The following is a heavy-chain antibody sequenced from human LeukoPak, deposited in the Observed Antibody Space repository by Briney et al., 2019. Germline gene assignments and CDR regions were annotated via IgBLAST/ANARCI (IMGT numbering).Heavy chain of an antibody. Sequence: GGSLRLSCAASGFTFSSYAMSWVRQAPGKGLEWVSAISGSGGSTYYADSVKGRFTISRDNSKNTLYLQMNSLRAEDTAVYYCAKVGTPSTWQQPRMRDAFDIWGQGTMVTVSS. V-gene: IGHV3-23*01. CDR3: AKVGTPSTWQQPRMRDAFDI. J-gene: IGHJ3*02. CDR2: ISGSGGST. D-gene: IGHD6-13*01. CDR1: GFTFSSYA.